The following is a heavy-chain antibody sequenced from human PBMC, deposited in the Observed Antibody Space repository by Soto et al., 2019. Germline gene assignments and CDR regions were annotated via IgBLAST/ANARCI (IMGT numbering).Heavy chain of an antibody. D-gene: IGHD3-10*01. V-gene: IGHV4-30-2*01. CDR3: ARGSYGAGSDY. CDR2: VFHSGST. CDR1: GGSISSGGYS. Sequence: QLQLQESGSGLVKPSQTLSLTCAVSGGSISSGGYSWSWIRQPPGKGLEWIGYVFHSGSTYYSPSLKSRVTISIDGSKNQFSLKLTSVTAADTVVYYCARGSYGAGSDYWGQGILVTVSS. J-gene: IGHJ4*02.